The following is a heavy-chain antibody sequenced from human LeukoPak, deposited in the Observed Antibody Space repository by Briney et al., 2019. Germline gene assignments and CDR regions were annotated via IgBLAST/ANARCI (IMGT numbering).Heavy chain of an antibody. V-gene: IGHV4-34*01. CDR2: INYSGNT. CDR3: ARRGTAYCRGGNCYSDKYFDY. Sequence: SETLSLTCAVYGGSLSGYYWTWIRQTPGKGLEWIGEINYSGNTNYNRSLKSRVTISADTSKNQFSLRLSSVTAADTAVHYCARRGTAYCRGGNCYSDKYFDYWGQGTQVTVSS. D-gene: IGHD2-15*01. J-gene: IGHJ4*02. CDR1: GGSLSGYY.